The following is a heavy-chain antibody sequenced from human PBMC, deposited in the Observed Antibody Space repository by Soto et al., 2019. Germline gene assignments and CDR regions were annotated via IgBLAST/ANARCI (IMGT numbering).Heavy chain of an antibody. J-gene: IGHJ6*02. CDR1: GFSFNSYA. D-gene: IGHD3-10*01. CDR2: INYNSRAT. V-gene: IGHV3-23*01. Sequence: EVQLLESGGGLVQPGGSLRLSCETSGFSFNSYAMTWVRQAPGMGLEWVAVINYNSRATFHAQSVKGRFTISRDNSRNTVLLQIDSLRADDTAVYYCAKQRGSGKTYYYNTVVWGLGTRVIVTS. CDR3: AKQRGSGKTYYYNTVV.